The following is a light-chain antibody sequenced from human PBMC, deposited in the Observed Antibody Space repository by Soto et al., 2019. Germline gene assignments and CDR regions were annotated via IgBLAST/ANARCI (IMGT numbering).Light chain of an antibody. V-gene: IGKV1-39*01. CDR2: GAS. CDR1: QSISNF. CDR3: QQTYSTPGYT. J-gene: IGKJ2*01. Sequence: DIQMTQSPSSLSASVGDRVTITCRASQSISNFLNWYQQKPGKAPKLLSYGASTLQSGVPSRFSGGGSGTDFTLTISSLQPEDFATYYCQQTYSTPGYTFAQGTKLEIK.